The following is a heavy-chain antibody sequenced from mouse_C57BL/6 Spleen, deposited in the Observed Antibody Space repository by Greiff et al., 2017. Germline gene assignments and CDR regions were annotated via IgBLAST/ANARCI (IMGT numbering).Heavy chain of an antibody. V-gene: IGHV10-1*01. J-gene: IGHJ2*01. CDR1: GFSFNTYA. Sequence: EVQLVESGGGLVQPKGSLKLSCAASGFSFNTYAMNWVRQAPGKGLEWVARIRSKSNNYATYYADSVKDRFTISRDDSESMLYLQMNNLKTEDTAMYYCVREEGFRWDVGFDYWGQGTTLTVSS. D-gene: IGHD4-1*01. CDR3: VREEGFRWDVGFDY. CDR2: IRSKSNNYAT.